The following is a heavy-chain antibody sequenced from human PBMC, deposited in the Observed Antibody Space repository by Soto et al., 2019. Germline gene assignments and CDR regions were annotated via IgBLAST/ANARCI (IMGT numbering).Heavy chain of an antibody. CDR2: ISSSGSTI. D-gene: IGHD5-12*01. J-gene: IGHJ4*02. CDR3: ARVTSGYVNFDY. V-gene: IGHV3-11*01. Sequence: GGSLRLSCAASGFTFSNYYMSWIRQAPGKGLEWVSYISSSGSTIYYGDSVKGRFTISRDNAKNSLYLQMSSLRAEDTAVYYCARVTSGYVNFDYWGQGTLVTVSS. CDR1: GFTFSNYY.